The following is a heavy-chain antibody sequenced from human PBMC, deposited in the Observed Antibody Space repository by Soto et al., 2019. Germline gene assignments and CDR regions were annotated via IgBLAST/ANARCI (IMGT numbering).Heavy chain of an antibody. D-gene: IGHD3-22*01. CDR2: IYYSGST. CDR1: GGSISSGGYF. CDR3: ARGGVSSDNYFDS. Sequence: QVQLQESGPGLVKTSQTLSLTCTVSGGSISSGGYFWSWIRQHPGKGLEWIGYIYYSGSTYYNPSLKSRVTISVDTSKNHFSLWLTSVTAADTAVYYCARGGVSSDNYFDSWGQGTLVTVSS. V-gene: IGHV4-31*03. J-gene: IGHJ4*02.